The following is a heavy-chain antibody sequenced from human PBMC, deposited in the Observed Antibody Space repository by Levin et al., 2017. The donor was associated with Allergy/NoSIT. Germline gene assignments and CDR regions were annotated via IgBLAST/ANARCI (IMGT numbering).Heavy chain of an antibody. D-gene: IGHD1-26*01. CDR3: AKVVNGMGYTYSERYFDN. CDR1: GFTFSTYA. V-gene: IGHV3-30*18. CDR2: ISYDGSNK. J-gene: IGHJ4*02. Sequence: PGGSLRLSCAASGFTFSTYAMHWVRQAPGKGLEWVALISYDGSNKKYADSVKGRFTISRDNSKNTLYLQVNSPRPEDTAVYYCAKVVNGMGYTYSERYFDNWGQGTLVTVSS.